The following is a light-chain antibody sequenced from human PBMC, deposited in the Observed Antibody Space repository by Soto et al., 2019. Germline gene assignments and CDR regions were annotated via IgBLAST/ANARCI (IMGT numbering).Light chain of an antibody. J-gene: IGLJ3*02. V-gene: IGLV2-14*01. CDR3: SSYTSSSTPLV. CDR2: DVT. CDR1: SSDVGGYNY. Sequence: QSVLTQPASVSGSPGQSITISCTGTSSDVGGYNYVSWYQQHPGKAPKLMIYDVTNRPSGVSNRFSGSKSGNTASLTISGLQAEDEADYYCSSYTSSSTPLVFGGGTPLTVL.